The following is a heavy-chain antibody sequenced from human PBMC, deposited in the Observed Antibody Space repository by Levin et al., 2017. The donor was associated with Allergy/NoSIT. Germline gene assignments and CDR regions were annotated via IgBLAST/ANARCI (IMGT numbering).Heavy chain of an antibody. J-gene: IGHJ4*02. V-gene: IGHV3-9*01. CDR2: ISWNSGTR. CDR1: GFVFYDYA. Sequence: PGGSLRLSCVTSGFVFYDYAMQWVRQAPGKGLEWVSGISWNSGTRDYADSVKGRFTISRDDAKNSVYLQMNSLRTDDTAFYYCAKDIGGYSRGSLDSWGQGTLVTVSS. CDR3: AKDIGGYSRGSLDS. D-gene: IGHD5-12*01.